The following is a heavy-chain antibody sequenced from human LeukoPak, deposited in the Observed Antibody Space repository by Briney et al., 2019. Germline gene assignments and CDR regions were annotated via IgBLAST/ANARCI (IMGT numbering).Heavy chain of an antibody. J-gene: IGHJ2*01. CDR3: ARGKWYFDL. CDR1: GVSISRGGYF. Sequence: SETLSLTCTVSGVSISRGGYFWNWIRQSPGKGLEWVGYIYHSGTTDYNPSLKSRITISVDRSKNQISLKLSSVTAADTAVYYCARGKWYFDLWGRGTLVTVSS. CDR2: IYHSGTT. V-gene: IGHV4-30-2*06.